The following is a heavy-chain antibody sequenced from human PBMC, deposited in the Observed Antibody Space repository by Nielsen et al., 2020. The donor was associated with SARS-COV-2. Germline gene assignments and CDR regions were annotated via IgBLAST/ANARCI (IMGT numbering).Heavy chain of an antibody. Sequence: GGSLRLSCAASGFTFSSYGMYWVRQAPGKGLEWVAVIWYDGSNKYYADSVKGRFTISRDNSKNTLYLQMNSLRAEDTAVYYCARDWAAVAGWGQGTLVTVSS. CDR1: GFTFSSYG. D-gene: IGHD6-19*01. V-gene: IGHV3-33*01. CDR2: IWYDGSNK. CDR3: ARDWAAVAG. J-gene: IGHJ4*02.